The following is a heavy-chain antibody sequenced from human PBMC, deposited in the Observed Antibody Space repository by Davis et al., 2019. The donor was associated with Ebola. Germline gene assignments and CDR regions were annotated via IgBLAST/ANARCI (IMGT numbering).Heavy chain of an antibody. Sequence: ASVKVSCKSSGYTFTSYVLVWVRQAPGLGLEWMGWISGFYTNTNFAQKFQGRVTVSKDTSTNTAYMDLRSLTSDDTAIYYCARAPNYDVLTGTSSYYFDYWGQGTLVTVSS. CDR2: ISGFYTNT. CDR3: ARAPNYDVLTGTSSYYFDY. D-gene: IGHD3-9*01. V-gene: IGHV1-18*04. J-gene: IGHJ4*02. CDR1: GYTFTSYV.